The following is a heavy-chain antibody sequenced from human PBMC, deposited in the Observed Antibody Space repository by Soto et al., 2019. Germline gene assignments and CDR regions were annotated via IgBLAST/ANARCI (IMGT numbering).Heavy chain of an antibody. V-gene: IGHV3-21*01. D-gene: IGHD1-26*01. CDR2: ISSSSSYI. CDR3: ASGLRGELPY. Sequence: EVQLVESGGGLVKPGGSLRLSCAASGFTFSSYSMNWVRQAPGKGLEWVSSISSSSSYIYYADSVKGRFTISRDNAKNSLYLQMNSLRAEDTAVYYCASGLRGELPYWGQGTLVTVSS. CDR1: GFTFSSYS. J-gene: IGHJ4*02.